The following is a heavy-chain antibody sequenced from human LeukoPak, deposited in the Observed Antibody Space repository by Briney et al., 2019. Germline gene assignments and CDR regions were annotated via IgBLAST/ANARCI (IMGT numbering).Heavy chain of an antibody. Sequence: SETLSLTCTVSGGSISSSSYYWGWIRQPPGKGLEWIGSIYYSGSTYYNPSLKSRVTISVDTSKNQFSLKLSSVTAADTAVYYGSRHDYGDSDWFDSWGQGTLVTVSS. D-gene: IGHD4-17*01. J-gene: IGHJ5*01. CDR1: GGSISSSSYY. CDR2: IYYSGST. CDR3: SRHDYGDSDWFDS. V-gene: IGHV4-39*01.